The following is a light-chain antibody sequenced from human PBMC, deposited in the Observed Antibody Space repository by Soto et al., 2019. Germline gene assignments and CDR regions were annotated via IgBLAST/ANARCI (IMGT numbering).Light chain of an antibody. J-gene: IGLJ1*01. CDR2: EVS. CDR1: SSDVGGYNY. Sequence: QSALTQPASVSGSPGQSITISCTGTSSDVGGYNYVSWYQQHPGKDPKLMIYEVSNRPSGVSNRFSGSNSCNTASLTISGLQAEDEADYYCSSYTSSSTPYVFGTGTKLTVL. V-gene: IGLV2-14*01. CDR3: SSYTSSSTPYV.